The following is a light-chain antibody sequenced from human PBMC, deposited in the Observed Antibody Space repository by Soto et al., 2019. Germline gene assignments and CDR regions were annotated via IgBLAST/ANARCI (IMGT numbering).Light chain of an antibody. V-gene: IGKV1-27*01. J-gene: IGKJ1*01. CDR3: QKYDSAPT. Sequence: GDRVTITCRPSRGIGNALAWYQQKPGTVPKLLIHSASTLQSGVPSRFSGSGSGTDFTLTISSLQPEDVASYYCQKYDSAPTFCPGTKADIK. CDR2: SAS. CDR1: RGIGNA.